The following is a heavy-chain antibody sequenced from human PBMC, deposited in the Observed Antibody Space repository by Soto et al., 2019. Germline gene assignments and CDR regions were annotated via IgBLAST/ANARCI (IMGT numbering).Heavy chain of an antibody. J-gene: IGHJ5*02. Sequence: AVKVSCKASGGTFSSYAISWVRQAPGQGLEWMGGIIPIFGTANYAQEFQGRVTITADESTSTAYMELSSLRSEDTAVYYCAREAVAGIFWFDHWGQGTLVTVSS. D-gene: IGHD6-19*01. V-gene: IGHV1-69*13. CDR3: AREAVAGIFWFDH. CDR2: IIPIFGTA. CDR1: GGTFSSYA.